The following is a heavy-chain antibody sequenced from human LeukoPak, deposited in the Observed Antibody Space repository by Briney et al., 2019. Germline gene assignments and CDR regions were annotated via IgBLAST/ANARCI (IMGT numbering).Heavy chain of an antibody. J-gene: IGHJ4*02. V-gene: IGHV4-39*07. Sequence: SETLSLTCTVSGGSISSSSYYWGWIRQPPGKGLEWIGSIYYSGSTYYNPSLKSRVTISVDTSKNQFSLKLSSVTAADTAVYYCARMVDCSGGSCYSGGFDYWGQGTLVTVSP. D-gene: IGHD2-15*01. CDR1: GGSISSSSYY. CDR3: ARMVDCSGGSCYSGGFDY. CDR2: IYYSGST.